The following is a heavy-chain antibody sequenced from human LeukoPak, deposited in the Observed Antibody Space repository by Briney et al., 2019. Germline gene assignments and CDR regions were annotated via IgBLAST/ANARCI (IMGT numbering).Heavy chain of an antibody. CDR2: ISSNGGST. CDR3: ARGGTAMATAFDY. CDR1: GFTFSSYA. D-gene: IGHD5-18*01. J-gene: IGHJ4*02. V-gene: IGHV3-64*01. Sequence: GGSLRLSCAASGFTFSSYAMHWVRQAPGKGLEYVSAISSNGGSTYYANSVKGRFTISRDNSKNTLYLQMGSLRAEDMAVYYCARGGTAMATAFDYWGQGTLVTVSS.